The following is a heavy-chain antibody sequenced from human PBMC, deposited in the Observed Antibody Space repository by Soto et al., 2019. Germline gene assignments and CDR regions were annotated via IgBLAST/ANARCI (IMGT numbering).Heavy chain of an antibody. CDR1: GFTFGDNA. V-gene: IGHV3-49*03. CDR2: IRSKAYGGTT. CDR3: TRENYDILTGYYKSFDY. D-gene: IGHD3-9*01. Sequence: PGGSLRLSCTASGFTFGDNAMSWFRQAPGKGLEWVGFIRSKAYGGTTEYAASVKGRFTISRDDSKSIAYLQMNSLKTEDTAVYYCTRENYDILTGYYKSFDYWGQGTQVTVSS. J-gene: IGHJ4*02.